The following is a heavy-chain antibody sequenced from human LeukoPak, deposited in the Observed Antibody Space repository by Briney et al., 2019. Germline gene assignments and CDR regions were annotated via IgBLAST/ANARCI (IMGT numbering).Heavy chain of an antibody. Sequence: SETLSLTCTVSGASISSYYWSWIRQPPGKGLEWIGYIYYSGSTNYSPSLKSRVTISADTSKNQFSLKLSSVTAADTAVYYCARHYPEAAAGTFDYWGQGTLVTVSS. CDR2: IYYSGST. CDR3: ARHYPEAAAGTFDY. CDR1: GASISSYY. J-gene: IGHJ4*02. D-gene: IGHD6-13*01. V-gene: IGHV4-59*08.